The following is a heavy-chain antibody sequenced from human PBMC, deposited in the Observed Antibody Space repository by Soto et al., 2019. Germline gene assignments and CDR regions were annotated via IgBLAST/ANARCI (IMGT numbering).Heavy chain of an antibody. Sequence: PSETLSLTCTVSGVSISSYYWSWIRQPPGKGLEWIGYIYYSGSTNYNPSLKSRVTISVDTSKNQFSLKLSSVTAADTAVYYCARVDDYDDAFDIWGQGTMVTVSS. J-gene: IGHJ3*02. D-gene: IGHD4-17*01. V-gene: IGHV4-59*01. CDR2: IYYSGST. CDR3: ARVDDYDDAFDI. CDR1: GVSISSYY.